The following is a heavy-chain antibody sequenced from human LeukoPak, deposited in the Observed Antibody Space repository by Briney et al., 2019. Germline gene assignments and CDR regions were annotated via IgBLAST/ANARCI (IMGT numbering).Heavy chain of an antibody. CDR1: GFTFSSYS. J-gene: IGHJ4*02. CDR3: ARDSYSSSHDY. D-gene: IGHD6-13*01. CDR2: ISSSSSTI. V-gene: IGHV3-48*04. Sequence: PGGSLRLSCAASGFTFSSYSMNWVRQAPGKGLEWVSYISSSSSTIYYADSVKGRFTISRDNAKNSLYLQMNSLRAEDTAVYYCARDSYSSSHDYWGQGTLVTVSS.